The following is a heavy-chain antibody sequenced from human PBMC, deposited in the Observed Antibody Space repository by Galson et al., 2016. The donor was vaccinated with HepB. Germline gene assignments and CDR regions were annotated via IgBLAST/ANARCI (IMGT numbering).Heavy chain of an antibody. J-gene: IGHJ4*02. CDR3: ARDRRVGSGSSFNY. V-gene: IGHV3-30*04. CDR1: GFTFSTYA. D-gene: IGHD3-10*01. Sequence: SLRLSCAASGFTFSTYAMHWVRQAPGKGLEWVALISFDGRNKYYADPVKGRFTISRDNSKNTLYLQMNSLRVEDTAVYYCARDRRVGSGSSFNYWGQGTLVTVSS. CDR2: ISFDGRNK.